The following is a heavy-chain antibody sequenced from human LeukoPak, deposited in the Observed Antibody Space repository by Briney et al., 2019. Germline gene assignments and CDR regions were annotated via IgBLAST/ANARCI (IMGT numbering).Heavy chain of an antibody. D-gene: IGHD3-3*01. CDR3: ARVRTYYDFWSGYLTDY. V-gene: IGHV1-18*01. CDR2: ISAYNGNT. CDR1: GYTFTSYG. Sequence: ASVKVSCKASGYTFTSYGISWVRQAPGQGREWMGWISAYNGNTNYAQKLQGRVTITTDTYTSTAYMELRSLRSDDTAVYYCARVRTYYDFWSGYLTDYWGQGTLVTVSS. J-gene: IGHJ4*02.